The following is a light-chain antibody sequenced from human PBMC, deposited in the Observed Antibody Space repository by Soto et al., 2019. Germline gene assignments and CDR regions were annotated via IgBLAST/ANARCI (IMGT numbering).Light chain of an antibody. Sequence: QSALTQPASVSGSPGQSITISCTGTSSDVGSYNLVSWYLQHPGKAPKLMIYEGSKRPSGVSNRFSGSKSGNTASLTISGLQDEDEADYYCCSYAGSSTDVVFGGGTTLTVL. CDR2: EGS. V-gene: IGLV2-23*01. CDR1: SSDVGSYNL. CDR3: CSYAGSSTDVV. J-gene: IGLJ2*01.